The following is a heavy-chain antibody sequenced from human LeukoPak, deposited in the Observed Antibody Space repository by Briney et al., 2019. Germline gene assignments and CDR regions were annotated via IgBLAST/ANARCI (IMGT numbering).Heavy chain of an antibody. J-gene: IGHJ4*02. CDR1: GGSVSSSSYY. Sequence: SETLSLTCTVSGGSVSSSSYYWSWIRQPPGKGLEWIGYIDYSGSTNYNPSLKSRVTISVDTSKNHFSLKLRYVTAADTAVYYCARDRIREFDYWGQGTLVTVS. D-gene: IGHD3-10*01. CDR2: IDYSGST. V-gene: IGHV4-61*03. CDR3: ARDRIREFDY.